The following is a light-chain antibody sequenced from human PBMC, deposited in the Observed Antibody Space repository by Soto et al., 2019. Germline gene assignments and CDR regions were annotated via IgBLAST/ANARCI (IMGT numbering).Light chain of an antibody. Sequence: DIQLTQSPSSVSASVGDGVTITCRASEGINTWLAWYQHKPGKAPNLLIYAASTLQSGVPSRFSGSVSGTDFSLTISSLQPEDFATYYCQRAYSFPFNFGPGTKVDIK. J-gene: IGKJ3*01. CDR3: QRAYSFPFN. CDR1: EGINTW. CDR2: AAS. V-gene: IGKV1D-12*01.